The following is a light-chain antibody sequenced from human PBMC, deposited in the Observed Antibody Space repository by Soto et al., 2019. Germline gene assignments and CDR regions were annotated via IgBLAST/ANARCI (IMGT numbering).Light chain of an antibody. CDR2: AAS. Sequence: DIQMTQSPSSLSASVGDRVTITCRASQSISSYLNWYQQKLGKAPKLLIYAASSLQSGVPSRFSGSGSGTDFTLTSSSLQPEDFATYYCQQSYSTPLTCGGGTKVEIK. J-gene: IGKJ4*01. V-gene: IGKV1-39*01. CDR3: QQSYSTPLT. CDR1: QSISSY.